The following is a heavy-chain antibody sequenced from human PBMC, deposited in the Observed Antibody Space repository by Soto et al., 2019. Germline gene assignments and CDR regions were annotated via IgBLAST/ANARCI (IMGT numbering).Heavy chain of an antibody. CDR2: IYYGGST. CDR3: ARVRREYDNSGPVDY. Sequence: PSETLSLTCAVSGGSISSGDYSWNWIRQPPGKGLEWIGYIYYGGSTYYNPSLQSRVTMSVDRSRNQFSLKLNSVTAADTAVYYCARVRREYDNSGPVDYWGQGTLVPVSS. D-gene: IGHD3-22*01. V-gene: IGHV4-30-2*01. J-gene: IGHJ4*02. CDR1: GGSISSGDYS.